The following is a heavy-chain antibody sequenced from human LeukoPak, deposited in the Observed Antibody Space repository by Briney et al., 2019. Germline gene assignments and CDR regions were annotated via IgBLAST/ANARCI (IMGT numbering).Heavy chain of an antibody. V-gene: IGHV4-34*01. Sequence: PSETLSLTCTVSGGSISPYYWSWIRQPPEKGLEWIGEIYHSGSTKYNPSLKSRVTMSVDTSKNQFSLKLSSVTAADTAVYYCARQGNTTSLFDCWGQGTLVTVSS. CDR3: ARQGNTTSLFDC. D-gene: IGHD1-14*01. CDR1: GGSISPYY. J-gene: IGHJ4*02. CDR2: IYHSGST.